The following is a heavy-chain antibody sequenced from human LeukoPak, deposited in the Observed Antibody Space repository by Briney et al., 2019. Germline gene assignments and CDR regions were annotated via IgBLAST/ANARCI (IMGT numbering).Heavy chain of an antibody. CDR1: GFTFSSYG. Sequence: PGGSLRLSCAASGFTFSSYGMHWVRQAPGKGLEWVAVISYDGSNKYYADSVKGRFTISRDNSKNTLYLQMNSLRAEDTAVYYCAREGYGDHYFDYWSQGTLVTVSS. CDR2: ISYDGSNK. D-gene: IGHD4-17*01. V-gene: IGHV3-30*03. CDR3: AREGYGDHYFDY. J-gene: IGHJ4*02.